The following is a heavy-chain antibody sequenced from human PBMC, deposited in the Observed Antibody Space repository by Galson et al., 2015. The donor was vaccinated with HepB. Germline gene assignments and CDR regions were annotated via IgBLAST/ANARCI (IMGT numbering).Heavy chain of an antibody. J-gene: IGHJ6*02. V-gene: IGHV1-18*04. Sequence: SVKVSCKASGYTFTSYGISWARQAPGQGLEWMGWISAYNGNTNYAQKLQGRDTMTTDTSTSTAYMELRSLRSDDTAVYYCARVPYYYGSGSDYIPSYYCYGTVLCGHGTPVTVAS. CDR3: ARVPYYYGSGSDYIPSYYCYGTVL. CDR1: GYTFTSYG. D-gene: IGHD3-10*01. CDR2: ISAYNGNT.